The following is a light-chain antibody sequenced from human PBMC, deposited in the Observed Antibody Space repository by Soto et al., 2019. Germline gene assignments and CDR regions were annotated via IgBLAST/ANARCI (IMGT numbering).Light chain of an antibody. CDR3: RSYTAEHTLV. Sequence: QSALTQPASVSGSPGQSITISCIGTSSDIGGYYYVSWYQLQPAKAPKLIIYDVSLRPSGVSNRFSGSKSGNTASLTISGLQAEDEADYSCRSYTAEHTLVFGGGTKVTVL. CDR2: DVS. V-gene: IGLV2-14*03. J-gene: IGLJ2*01. CDR1: SSDIGGYYY.